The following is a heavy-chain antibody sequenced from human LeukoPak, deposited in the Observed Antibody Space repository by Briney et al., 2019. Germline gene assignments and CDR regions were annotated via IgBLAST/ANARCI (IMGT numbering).Heavy chain of an antibody. CDR3: AKPGRTTVVTQLDY. V-gene: IGHV3-30*02. Sequence: PGGSLRLSCAASGFTFSSYGMHWIRQAPGKGLEWVAFIRNDGSIIYNTDSVKGRFTISRDNSKNTLYLQMNSLRAEDTAVYYCAKPGRTTVVTQLDYWGQGALVTVSS. CDR1: GFTFSSYG. D-gene: IGHD4-23*01. J-gene: IGHJ4*02. CDR2: IRNDGSII.